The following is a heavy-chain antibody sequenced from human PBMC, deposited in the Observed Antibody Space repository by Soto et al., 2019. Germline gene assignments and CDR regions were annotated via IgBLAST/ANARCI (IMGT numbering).Heavy chain of an antibody. CDR2: IIPIFGTA. CDR3: ARENENYYGSGSYYPDFDY. J-gene: IGHJ4*02. D-gene: IGHD3-10*01. V-gene: IGHV1-69*13. CDR1: GGTFSSYA. Sequence: GPQLKVSCKASGGTFSSYAISWVRQAPGQGLEWMGGIIPIFGTANYAQKFQGRVTITADESTSTAYMELSSLRSEDTAVYYCARENENYYGSGSYYPDFDYWGQGTLVTVSS.